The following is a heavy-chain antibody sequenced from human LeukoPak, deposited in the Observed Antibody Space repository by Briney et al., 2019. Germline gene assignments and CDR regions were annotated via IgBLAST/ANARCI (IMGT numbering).Heavy chain of an antibody. CDR2: ISGSGGST. CDR1: GFTFSSYA. D-gene: IGHD5-18*01. Sequence: GGSLRLSCAASGFTFSSYAMSWVRQAPGKGLEWVSAISGSGGSTYYADSVKGRFTISRDNSKNTLDLQMNSLRAEDTALYYCARIGLGYSYGQGMDVWGQGTTVTVSS. V-gene: IGHV3-23*01. J-gene: IGHJ6*02. CDR3: ARIGLGYSYGQGMDV.